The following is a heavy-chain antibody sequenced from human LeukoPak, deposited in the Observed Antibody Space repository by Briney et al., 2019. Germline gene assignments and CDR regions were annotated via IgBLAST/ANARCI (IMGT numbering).Heavy chain of an antibody. V-gene: IGHV3-30*18. J-gene: IGHJ4*02. Sequence: GGSLRLSCAASGFTFSSYGMHWVRQAPGKGLEWVAVISYDGSNKYYGDSVKGRFTISRDNSKNTLYLQMNSLRAEDTAVYYCAKDGYMITFGGVIVTHYFDYWGQGTLVTVSS. CDR3: AKDGYMITFGGVIVTHYFDY. CDR1: GFTFSSYG. D-gene: IGHD3-16*02. CDR2: ISYDGSNK.